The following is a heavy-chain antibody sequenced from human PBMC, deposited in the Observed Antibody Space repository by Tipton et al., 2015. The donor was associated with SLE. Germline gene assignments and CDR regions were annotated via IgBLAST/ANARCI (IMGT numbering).Heavy chain of an antibody. CDR2: IYYSGST. CDR1: GGSISSGYYY. V-gene: IGHV4-61*10. J-gene: IGHJ4*02. Sequence: TLSLTCTVSGGSISSGYYYWSWIRQPAGKGLEWIGYIYYSGSTNYNPSLKSRVTISVDTSKNQFSLKLSSVTAADTAVYYCARLDGGATRFDYWGQGTLVTVSS. CDR3: ARLDGGATRFDY. D-gene: IGHD1-26*01.